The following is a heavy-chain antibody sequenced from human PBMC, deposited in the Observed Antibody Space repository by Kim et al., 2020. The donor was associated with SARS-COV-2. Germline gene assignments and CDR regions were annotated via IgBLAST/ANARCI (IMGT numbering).Heavy chain of an antibody. Sequence: GGSLRLSCAASGFTFSSYGMHWVRQAPGKGLEWVAVISYDGSNKYYADSVKGRFTISRDNSKNTLYLQMNILRAEDTAVYYCAKVSTRIVVVPAAPSDDAFDIWGQGTMVTVSS. D-gene: IGHD2-2*01. V-gene: IGHV3-30*18. J-gene: IGHJ3*02. CDR3: AKVSTRIVVVPAAPSDDAFDI. CDR2: ISYDGSNK. CDR1: GFTFSSYG.